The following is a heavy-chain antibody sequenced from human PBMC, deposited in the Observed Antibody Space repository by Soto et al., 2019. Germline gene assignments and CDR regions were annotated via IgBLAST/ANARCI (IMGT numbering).Heavy chain of an antibody. CDR2: ISSSGSTI. CDR3: AREGLDYYDSSIKGFDY. Sequence: EVQLVESGGGLVQPGGSLRLSCAASGFTFSSYEMNWVRQAPGKGLEWVSYISSSGSTIYYADSVKGRFTISRDNAKNSLYLQMNSLRAEDTAVYYCAREGLDYYDSSIKGFDYWGQGTLVTVSS. V-gene: IGHV3-48*03. J-gene: IGHJ4*02. CDR1: GFTFSSYE. D-gene: IGHD3-22*01.